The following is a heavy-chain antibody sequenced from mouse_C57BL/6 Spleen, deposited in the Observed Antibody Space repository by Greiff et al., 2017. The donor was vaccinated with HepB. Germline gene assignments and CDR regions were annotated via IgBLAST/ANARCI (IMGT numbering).Heavy chain of an antibody. CDR1: GYTFTDYE. CDR2: IDPETGGT. J-gene: IGHJ2*01. D-gene: IGHD1-1*01. Sequence: LVESGAELVRPGASVTLSCKASGYTFTDYEMHWVKQTPVHGLEWIGAIDPETGGTAYNQKFKGKAILTADKSSSTAYMELRSLTSEDSAVYYCTRSGYYGSSPYFDYWGQGTTLTVSS. V-gene: IGHV1-15*01. CDR3: TRSGYYGSSPYFDY.